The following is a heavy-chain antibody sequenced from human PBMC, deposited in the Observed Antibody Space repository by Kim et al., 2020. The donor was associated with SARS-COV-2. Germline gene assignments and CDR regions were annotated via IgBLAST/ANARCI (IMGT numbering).Heavy chain of an antibody. CDR3: ARAGVVVAARAFDI. D-gene: IGHD2-15*01. V-gene: IGHV4-30-2*01. CDR1: GGSISSGGYS. Sequence: SETMSLTCAVSGGSISSGGYSWSWIRQPPGKGLEWIGYIYHSGSTYYNPFLKSRVTISVDRSRNQFSLKLSSVNAADTAVYYCARAGVVVAARAFDIWGQETMVTVSS. CDR2: IYHSGST. J-gene: IGHJ3*02.